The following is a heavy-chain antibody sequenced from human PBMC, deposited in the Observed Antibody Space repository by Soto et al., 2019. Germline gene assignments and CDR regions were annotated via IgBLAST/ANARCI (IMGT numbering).Heavy chain of an antibody. CDR1: GFPFNNYA. J-gene: IGHJ6*02. D-gene: IGHD4-4*01. Sequence: EVQLLESGGGLVQPGGSLRLSCAGSGFPFNNYAINWVRQGPGKGLEWVAASTGPGGSTYNEDSVKGRFTVSRDNSNKTGYLQLDGLRAEDTAVYYCGKGHSDYQGDYNYYGMDIWGQGTTVTVSS. CDR2: STGPGGST. V-gene: IGHV3-23*01. CDR3: GKGHSDYQGDYNYYGMDI.